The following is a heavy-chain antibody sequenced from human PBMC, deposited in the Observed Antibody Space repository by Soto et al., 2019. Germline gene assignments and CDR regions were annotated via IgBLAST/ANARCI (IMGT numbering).Heavy chain of an antibody. CDR2: ISAYNGNT. D-gene: IGHD5-12*01. CDR1: GYTFTSYG. V-gene: IGHV1-18*01. J-gene: IGHJ4*02. Sequence: ASVKVSCKASGYTFTSYGISWVRQAPGQGLEWMGWISAYNGNTNYAQKLQGRVTITTDKSTSTAYMELSSLRSEDTAVYYCARFPPRSGYDSDYWGQGTLVTVS. CDR3: ARFPPRSGYDSDY.